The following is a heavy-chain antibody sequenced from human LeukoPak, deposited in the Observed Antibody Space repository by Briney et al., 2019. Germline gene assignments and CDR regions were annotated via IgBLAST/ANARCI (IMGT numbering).Heavy chain of an antibody. D-gene: IGHD3-10*01. Sequence: GASVKVSCTASGYTFTGYYMHWVRQAPGQGLEWMGWINPNSGGTNYAQKFQGRVTMTRDTSISTAYMELSRLRSDDTAVYYCARVSYYYGSGSLIRYYYYYMDVWGKGTTVTISS. CDR1: GYTFTGYY. CDR3: ARVSYYYGSGSLIRYYYYYMDV. CDR2: INPNSGGT. J-gene: IGHJ6*03. V-gene: IGHV1-2*02.